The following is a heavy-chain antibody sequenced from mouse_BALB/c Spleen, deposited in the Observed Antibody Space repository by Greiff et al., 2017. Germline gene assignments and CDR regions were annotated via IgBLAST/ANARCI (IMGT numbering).Heavy chain of an antibody. CDR2: IYPGDGDT. CDR1: GYTFTSYW. J-gene: IGHJ4*01. D-gene: IGHD2-12*01. CDR3: ARQLLYAMDD. Sequence: VQLQQSGAELARPGASVKLSCKASGYTFTSYWMQWVKQRPGQGLEWIGAIYPGDGDTRYTQKFKGKATLTADKSSSTAYMQLSSLASEDSAVYYCARQLLYAMDDWGQGTSVTVSS. V-gene: IGHV1-87*01.